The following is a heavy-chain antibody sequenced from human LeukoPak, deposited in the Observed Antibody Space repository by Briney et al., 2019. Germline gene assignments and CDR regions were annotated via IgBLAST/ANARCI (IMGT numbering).Heavy chain of an antibody. J-gene: IGHJ6*03. CDR2: INPNNGGT. D-gene: IGHD2-15*01. CDR3: ARGGQAGVDCSGGSCSRRYYYYYMDV. V-gene: IGHV1-2*02. Sequence: GASVKVSCKASGYTFTGYYMHWVRQAPGQGLEWMGWINPNNGGTNYAQKFQGRVTMTRDTSISTAYMELSRLRSDDTAVYYCARGGQAGVDCSGGSCSRRYYYYYMDVWGKGTTVTVSS. CDR1: GYTFTGYY.